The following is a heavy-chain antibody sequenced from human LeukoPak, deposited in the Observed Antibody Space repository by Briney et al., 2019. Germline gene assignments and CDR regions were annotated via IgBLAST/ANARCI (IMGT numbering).Heavy chain of an antibody. CDR1: GFIFSDYY. V-gene: IGHV3-11*01. CDR2: ISSSGSTM. CDR3: ARNWLTHFDY. Sequence: GGSLRLSCAASGFIFSDYYMSWIRQAPGKGLEWVSYISSSGSTMYYTDSVKGRFTISRDNAKDSLYLQMNSLRAEDTAVYYCARNWLTHFDYWGQGTLVTVSS. D-gene: IGHD1-1*01. J-gene: IGHJ4*02.